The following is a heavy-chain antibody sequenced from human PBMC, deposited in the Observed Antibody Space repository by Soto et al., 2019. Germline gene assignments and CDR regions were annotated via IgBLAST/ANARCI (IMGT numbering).Heavy chain of an antibody. J-gene: IGHJ4*02. CDR3: VRDRGGYYMGYYFDY. CDR1: GFTFSSYE. Sequence: EVQLVESGGGLVQPGGSLRLSCAVSGFTFSSYEMNWVRQSPGKGLEWVSYISSSGSTIYYADSVKGRFTTSRDNAKNSLYLQMNSLRAEDTAVYYCVRDRGGYYMGYYFDYWGQGTLVTVSS. D-gene: IGHD3-10*01. V-gene: IGHV3-48*03. CDR2: ISSSGSTI.